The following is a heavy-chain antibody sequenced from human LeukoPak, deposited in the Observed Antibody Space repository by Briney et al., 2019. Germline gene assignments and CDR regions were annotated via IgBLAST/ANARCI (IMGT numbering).Heavy chain of an antibody. D-gene: IGHD4-17*01. Sequence: GGSLRLSCAASGFTFSSYAMHWVRQAPGKGLEWVAVISYDGSNKYYADSVKGRFTISRDNSKNTLYLQMNSLRAEDTAVYHCARDRPSGDRARARDPVYYFDYWGQGTLVTVSS. CDR3: ARDRPSGDRARARDPVYYFDY. CDR1: GFTFSSYA. CDR2: ISYDGSNK. J-gene: IGHJ4*02. V-gene: IGHV3-30*04.